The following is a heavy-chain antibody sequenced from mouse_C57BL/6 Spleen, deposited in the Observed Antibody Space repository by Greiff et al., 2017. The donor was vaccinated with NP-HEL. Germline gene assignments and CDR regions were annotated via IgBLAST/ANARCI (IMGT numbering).Heavy chain of an antibody. CDR2: ISYDGCH. CDR3: AREDYGYDWGFDY. Sequence: VQLQQSGPGLVKPSQSLSLTCSVTGYSITSGYYWNWIRQFPGNKLEWMGYISYDGCHNSNPSLQNRISITRDTSKNQFFLKLNSVTTEDTATYYCAREDYGYDWGFDYWGQGTTLTVSS. D-gene: IGHD2-2*01. CDR1: GYSITSGYY. V-gene: IGHV3-6*01. J-gene: IGHJ2*01.